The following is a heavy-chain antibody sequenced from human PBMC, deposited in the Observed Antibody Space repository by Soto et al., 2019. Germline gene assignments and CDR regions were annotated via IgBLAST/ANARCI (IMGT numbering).Heavy chain of an antibody. CDR1: GGSFSGYY. V-gene: IGHV4-34*01. CDR3: ARDSGLEAVAGTLMDV. D-gene: IGHD6-19*01. CDR2: INHSGST. Sequence: SETLSLTCAVYGGSFSGYYWSWIRQPPGKGLEWIGEINHSGSTNYNPYLKSRVTISVDTSKNQFSLKLSSVTAADTAVYYCARDSGLEAVAGTLMDVWGQGTTFTVSS. J-gene: IGHJ6*02.